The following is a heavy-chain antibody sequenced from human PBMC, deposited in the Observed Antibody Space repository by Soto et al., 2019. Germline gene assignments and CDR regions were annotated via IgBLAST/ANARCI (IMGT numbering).Heavy chain of an antibody. CDR1: GYTFTGYY. D-gene: IGHD2-15*01. V-gene: IGHV1-2*04. CDR3: ARAPYCSGGSCYLLDYGMDV. CDR2: INPNSGGT. Sequence: GASVKVSCKASGYTFTGYYMHWVRQAPGQGLEWMGWINPNSGGTNYAQEFQGWVTMTRDTSISTAYMELSRLRSDDTAVYYCARAPYCSGGSCYLLDYGMDVWGQGTTVTVYS. J-gene: IGHJ6*02.